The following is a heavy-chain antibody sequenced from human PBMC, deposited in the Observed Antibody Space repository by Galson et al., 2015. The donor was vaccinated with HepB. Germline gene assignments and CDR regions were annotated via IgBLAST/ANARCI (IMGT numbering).Heavy chain of an antibody. CDR2: IWYDGGNK. J-gene: IGHJ1*01. CDR3: ARDYRYSSGWYVGTAEYFQH. D-gene: IGHD6-19*01. Sequence: SLRLSCAASGFTFSSYGMHWVRQAPGKGLEWVAVIWYDGGNKYYADSVKGRFTISRDNSKNTLYLQMNSLRAEDTAVYYCARDYRYSSGWYVGTAEYFQHWGQGTLVTVSS. V-gene: IGHV3-33*01. CDR1: GFTFSSYG.